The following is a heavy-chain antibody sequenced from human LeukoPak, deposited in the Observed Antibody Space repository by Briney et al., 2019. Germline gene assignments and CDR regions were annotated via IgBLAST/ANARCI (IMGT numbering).Heavy chain of an antibody. CDR2: IRYDGSNK. CDR1: GFTFSSYA. CDR3: APSDIVVVTAAMGVY. V-gene: IGHV3-30*02. D-gene: IGHD2-2*01. J-gene: IGHJ4*02. Sequence: GGSLRLSCAASGFTFSSYAMHWVRQAPGKGREWVAFIRYDGSNKYYADSVKGRFTISRDNSKNTLYLQMNSLRAEDTAVYYCAPSDIVVVTAAMGVYWGQGTLVTVSS.